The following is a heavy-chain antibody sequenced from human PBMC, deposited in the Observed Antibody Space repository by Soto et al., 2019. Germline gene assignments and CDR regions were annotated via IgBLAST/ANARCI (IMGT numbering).Heavy chain of an antibody. V-gene: IGHV4-34*01. CDR2: INHSGST. CDR1: GGSFSCYY. D-gene: IGHD6-6*01. Sequence: SETLSLTCAVYGGSFSCYYWSWIRQPPGKGLEWIGEINHSGSTNYNPSLKSRVTISVDTSKNQFSLKLSSVTAADTAVYYCARRLSPYSSSSGDYWGQGTLVTVSS. CDR3: ARRLSPYSSSSGDY. J-gene: IGHJ4*02.